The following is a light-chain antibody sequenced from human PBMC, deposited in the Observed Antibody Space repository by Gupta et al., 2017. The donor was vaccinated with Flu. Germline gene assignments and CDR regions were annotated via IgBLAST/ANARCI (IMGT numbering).Light chain of an antibody. V-gene: IGKV3-11*01. CDR2: DAS. CDR3: LQRSNCPGT. CDR1: QSVSSY. Sequence: EIVLTQSPATLSLSPGESATLSCRASQSVSSYLAWYQQKPGQAPRLLMYDASNRATGIPARFSGSGSGTDFTLTISSLEPEDFAVYYCLQRSNCPGTFGQGTKMDIK. J-gene: IGKJ2*02.